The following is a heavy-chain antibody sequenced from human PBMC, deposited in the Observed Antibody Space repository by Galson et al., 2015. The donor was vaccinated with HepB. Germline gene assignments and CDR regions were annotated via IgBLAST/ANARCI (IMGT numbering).Heavy chain of an antibody. CDR2: ISGSGGST. Sequence: SLRLSCAASGFTFSSYAMSWVRQAPGKGLEWVSAISGSGGSTYYADSVKGRFTISRDNSKNTLYLQMNSLRAEDTAVYYCAKDINPAGYSSGWLDYWGQGTLVTVSS. V-gene: IGHV3-23*01. CDR1: GFTFSSYA. J-gene: IGHJ4*02. CDR3: AKDINPAGYSSGWLDY. D-gene: IGHD6-19*01.